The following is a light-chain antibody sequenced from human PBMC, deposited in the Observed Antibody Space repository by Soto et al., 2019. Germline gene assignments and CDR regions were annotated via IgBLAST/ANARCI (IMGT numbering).Light chain of an antibody. J-gene: IGLJ1*01. CDR1: SSDVDGYNY. Sequence: QSALTQPASVSGSPGQSITISCTGTSSDVDGYNYVSWYQQHPGKAPKLMMYDVSNRPSGVSNRFSGSKSGNTASLTISGLQAEDEADYYCSSCTGGSTYVFGSGTKVTVL. V-gene: IGLV2-14*01. CDR3: SSCTGGSTYV. CDR2: DVS.